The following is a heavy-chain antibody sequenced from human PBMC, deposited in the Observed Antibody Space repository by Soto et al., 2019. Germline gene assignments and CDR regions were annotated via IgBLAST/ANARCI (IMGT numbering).Heavy chain of an antibody. CDR1: GFTFSSFG. V-gene: IGHV3-33*01. Sequence: GGSLRLSCAASGFTFSSFGMHWVRQAPGKGLEWVAVTWYDGSDEYYADSVKGRFTISRDNSKNTLYLQMNSLRAEDTAVYYCARDLDYYRSGTFKHHYGMDVWGQGTTVTVSS. CDR2: TWYDGSDE. J-gene: IGHJ6*02. D-gene: IGHD3-10*01. CDR3: ARDLDYYRSGTFKHHYGMDV.